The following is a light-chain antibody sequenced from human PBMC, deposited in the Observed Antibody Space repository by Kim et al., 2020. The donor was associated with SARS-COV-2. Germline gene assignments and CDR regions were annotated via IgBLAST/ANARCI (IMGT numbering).Light chain of an antibody. Sequence: QGVTISCSGSSSNIGSNTVNWYQQLPGTAPKLLIYSNNQRPSGVPDRFSGYKSGTSASLAISGLQSEDEADYYCAAWDDSLNVHVVFGGGTQLTVL. CDR1: SSNIGSNT. CDR2: SNN. V-gene: IGLV1-44*01. CDR3: AAWDDSLNVHVV. J-gene: IGLJ2*01.